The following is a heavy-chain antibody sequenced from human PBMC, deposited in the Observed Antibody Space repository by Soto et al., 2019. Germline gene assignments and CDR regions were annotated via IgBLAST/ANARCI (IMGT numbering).Heavy chain of an antibody. D-gene: IGHD2-2*01. CDR3: ARVPNCDSSSCYSYFDF. CDR1: GFTFSNYW. J-gene: IGHJ4*02. Sequence: EMQLVESGGGLVQPGGSLRLSCAASGFTFSNYWMHWVRQAPGKGPVWVSRISSDGTSTTYADSVKGRFTISRDNAKNTLYLQVNSLRAEGTAVYYCARVPNCDSSSCYSYFDFWGQGALITVSS. V-gene: IGHV3-74*01. CDR2: ISSDGTST.